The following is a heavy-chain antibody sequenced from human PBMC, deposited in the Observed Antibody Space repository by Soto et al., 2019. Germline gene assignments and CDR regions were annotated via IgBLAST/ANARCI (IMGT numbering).Heavy chain of an antibody. V-gene: IGHV1-8*01. CDR2: MSPSSGST. J-gene: IGHJ5*02. CDR3: ARSIIFTSWEAFDP. Sequence: ASVKVSCKASGYSFTRYVINWVRQAPGQGLQWMGWMSPSSGSTGYAPKFQDRVTMTVNTSTSTAFIELRGLTSEDTAVYFCARSIIFTSWEAFDPWG. D-gene: IGHD1-26*01. CDR1: GYSFTRYV.